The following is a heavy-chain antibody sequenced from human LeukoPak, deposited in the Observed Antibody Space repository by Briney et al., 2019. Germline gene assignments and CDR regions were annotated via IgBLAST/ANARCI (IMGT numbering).Heavy chain of an antibody. D-gene: IGHD4-17*01. J-gene: IGHJ6*02. CDR2: IDPSDSYT. V-gene: IGHV5-10-1*01. CDR1: GYSFTSYW. Sequence: GESPKISCQGSGYSFTSYWISWVRQMPGKGLEWMGRIDPSDSYTNYSPSFQGHVTISADKSISTAYLQWSSLKASDTAMYYCARGDYGDYYYYGMDVWGQGTTVTVSS. CDR3: ARGDYGDYYYYGMDV.